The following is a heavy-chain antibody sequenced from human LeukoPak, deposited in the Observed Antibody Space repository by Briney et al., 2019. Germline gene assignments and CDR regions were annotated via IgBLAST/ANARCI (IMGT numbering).Heavy chain of an antibody. CDR3: AKDRGGNFRYYFDY. J-gene: IGHJ4*02. V-gene: IGHV3-9*01. CDR1: GFTFDDYA. CDR2: ISWNSGSI. D-gene: IGHD4-23*01. Sequence: GGSLRLSCAASGFTFDDYAMHWVRQAPGKGLERVSGISWNSGSIGYADSVKGRFTISRDNAKNSLYLQMNSLRAEDTALYYCAKDRGGNFRYYFDYWGQGTLVTVSS.